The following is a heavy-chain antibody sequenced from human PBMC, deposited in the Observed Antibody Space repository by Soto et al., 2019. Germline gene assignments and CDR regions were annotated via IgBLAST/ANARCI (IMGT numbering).Heavy chain of an antibody. D-gene: IGHD6-19*01. Sequence: SDTLSLTFTDSGGSISTYYWSRLRQPPGKGLEWIGYIYYSGSTSYNPSLKSRVTISVDTSKNQFSLKLRSVTAADTAVYYCASDRSSGWDQGYGMDVWGQGTTVTVSS. V-gene: IGHV4-59*07. CDR2: IYYSGST. CDR1: GGSISTYY. J-gene: IGHJ6*02. CDR3: ASDRSSGWDQGYGMDV.